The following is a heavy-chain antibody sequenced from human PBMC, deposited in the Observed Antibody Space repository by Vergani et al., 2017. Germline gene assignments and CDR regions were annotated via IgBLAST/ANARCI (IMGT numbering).Heavy chain of an antibody. J-gene: IGHJ5*02. CDR2: IYYSGST. V-gene: IGHV4-59*01. CDR3: ARGKVRYQLLFPFSGNWFDP. Sequence: QVQLQESGPGLVKPSETLSLTCTVSGGSISSYYWSWIRQPPGKGLEWIGYIYYSGSTNYNPSLKSRVTISVDTSKNQFSLKLSSVTDADTAVYYCARGKVRYQLLFPFSGNWFDPWGQGTLVTVSS. CDR1: GGSISSYY. D-gene: IGHD2-2*01.